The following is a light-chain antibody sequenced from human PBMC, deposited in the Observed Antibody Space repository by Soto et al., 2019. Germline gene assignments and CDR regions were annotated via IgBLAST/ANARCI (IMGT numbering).Light chain of an antibody. CDR3: SSYTSSFKLAV. V-gene: IGLV2-14*03. J-gene: IGLJ1*01. CDR1: SSDVGGYNY. Sequence: QSALTPPASVSGSPGQSITIFCTGTSSDVGGYNYVSWYQQHPGSAPKLMIYDVSSRPSGVSNRFSGSKSGNTASLTISGLQAEDEADYYCSSYTSSFKLAVFGSGTKLTVL. CDR2: DVS.